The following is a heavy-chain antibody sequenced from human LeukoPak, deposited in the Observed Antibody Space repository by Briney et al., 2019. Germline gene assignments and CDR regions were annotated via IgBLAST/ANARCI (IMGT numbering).Heavy chain of an antibody. CDR2: IRGDSRYT. D-gene: IGHD2-8*01. CDR3: AKEYCSNGVCYVGFDS. J-gene: IGHJ4*02. V-gene: IGHV3-23*01. CDR1: GFTFSSYA. Sequence: GGTLRLSCAASGFTFSSYAMTWVRQGPGKVLEWVSSIRGDSRYTYYADSVKGRFIISRDNSKNTLNLRLNSLKVEDTAVYFCAKEYCSNGVCYVGFDSWGQGTLVTVSS.